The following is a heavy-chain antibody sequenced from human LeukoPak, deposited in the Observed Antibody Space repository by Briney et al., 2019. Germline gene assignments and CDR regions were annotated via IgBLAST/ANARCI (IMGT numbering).Heavy chain of an antibody. V-gene: IGHV1-2*02. CDR2: ITPNSGAT. Sequence: VASVKVSCKASGYTFTDYYMHWVRQAPGQGLEWVGWITPNSGATKYAQRFRGRVSMTRDTSINTAYMELSRLRSDDTAIYYCARVSRFYYDSSGDFDYWGQGTLVTVSS. CDR1: GYTFTDYY. J-gene: IGHJ4*02. D-gene: IGHD3-22*01. CDR3: ARVSRFYYDSSGDFDY.